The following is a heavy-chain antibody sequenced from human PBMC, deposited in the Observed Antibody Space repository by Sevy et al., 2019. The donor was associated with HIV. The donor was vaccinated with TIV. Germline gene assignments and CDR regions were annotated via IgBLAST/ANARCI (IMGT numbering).Heavy chain of an antibody. CDR3: ARLYCSGGRCYSLAY. J-gene: IGHJ4*02. CDR2: ISAFNGDT. CDR1: GYTFTSYT. V-gene: IGHV1-18*01. D-gene: IGHD2-15*01. Sequence: ASVKVSCKASGYTFTSYTITWVRQAPGQGLEWMGRISAFNGDTNHAQKFQGRVTMTTDTSTSTAYMELRSLRSDDTAVYYCARLYCSGGRCYSLAYWGQGTLVTVSS.